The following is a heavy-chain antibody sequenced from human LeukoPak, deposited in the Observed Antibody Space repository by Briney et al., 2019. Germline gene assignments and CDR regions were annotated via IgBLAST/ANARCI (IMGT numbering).Heavy chain of an antibody. D-gene: IGHD1-26*01. J-gene: IGHJ4*02. Sequence: GGSLRLSCAASGFTFSYYAMHWVRQAPGKGLEWVAVISYDGSNKYYADSVKGRFTISRDNSKNTLYLQMNSLRAEDTAVYYCAKLVGDPNMANGDYWGQGTLVTVSS. CDR1: GFTFSYYA. CDR3: AKLVGDPNMANGDY. CDR2: ISYDGSNK. V-gene: IGHV3-30*18.